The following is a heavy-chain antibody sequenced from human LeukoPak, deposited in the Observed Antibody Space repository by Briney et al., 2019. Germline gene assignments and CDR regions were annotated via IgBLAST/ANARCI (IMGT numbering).Heavy chain of an antibody. J-gene: IGHJ6*02. CDR3: ASQGGLLWFGELSGGMDV. D-gene: IGHD3-10*01. CDR2: ISYDGSNK. CDR1: GFTFSSYA. Sequence: GGSLRLSRAASGFTFSSYAMNWVRQAPGPGLEWVAFISYDGSNKYYADSVKGRFTISRDNSKNTLYLQMNSLRAEDTAVYYCASQGGLLWFGELSGGMDVWGQGTTVTVSS. V-gene: IGHV3-30-3*01.